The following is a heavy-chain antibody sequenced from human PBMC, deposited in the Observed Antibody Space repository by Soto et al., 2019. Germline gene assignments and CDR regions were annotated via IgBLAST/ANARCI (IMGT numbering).Heavy chain of an antibody. CDR3: ARDHKGGYYYYGMDV. J-gene: IGHJ6*02. Sequence: GGSLRLSCAASGFTFSSYEMNWVRQAPGKGLEWVSYISSSGSTIYYADSVKGQFTISRDNAKNSLYLQMNSLRAEDTAVYYCARDHKGGYYYYGMDVWGQGTTVTVSS. CDR1: GFTFSSYE. CDR2: ISSSGSTI. V-gene: IGHV3-48*03.